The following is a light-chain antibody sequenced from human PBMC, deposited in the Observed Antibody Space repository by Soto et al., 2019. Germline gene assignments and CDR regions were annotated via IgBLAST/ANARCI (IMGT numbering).Light chain of an antibody. J-gene: IGLJ2*01. CDR3: QSYDSSLRVV. CDR1: SSNIGAGYD. V-gene: IGLV1-40*01. Sequence: QSVLTQPPSVSGAPGQRVTISCTGSSSNIGAGYDVHWYQQLPGTAPKLLIYGNSNRPSGVPDRFSGSKSGTSASLAITGLQAEDEADDYCQSYDSSLRVVFGGGTKLPVL. CDR2: GNS.